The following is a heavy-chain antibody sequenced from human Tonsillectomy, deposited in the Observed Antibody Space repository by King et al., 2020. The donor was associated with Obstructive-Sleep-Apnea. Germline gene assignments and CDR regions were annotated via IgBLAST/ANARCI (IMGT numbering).Heavy chain of an antibody. V-gene: IGHV4-34*01. J-gene: IGHJ5*02. CDR3: ARGADGITAVGMGDNWFDP. CDR1: GGSFSDYY. CDR2: INHSGST. D-gene: IGHD6-13*01. Sequence: VQLQQWGAGLLKPSETLSLNCAVYGGSFSDYYWSWIRQPPGKGLEWIGEINHSGSTNYKPSLKSRLAISIDTSKNQFSLRLSSMTAADTAVYYCARGADGITAVGMGDNWFDPWGQGTLVTVSS.